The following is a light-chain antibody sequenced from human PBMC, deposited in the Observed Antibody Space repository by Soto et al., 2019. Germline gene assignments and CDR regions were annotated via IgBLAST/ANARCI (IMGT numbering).Light chain of an antibody. CDR2: DDT. J-gene: IGLJ3*02. Sequence: SYELTQPPSVSVAPGQTARIICEGHNIGSKSVHWYQLRPGQAPEVVLYDDTDRPSGIPERFSGSNSGDTATLTITRVEAGDGADYYCQVRDSSNDYLVFGGGTKLTVL. CDR1: NIGSKS. V-gene: IGLV3-21*02. CDR3: QVRDSSNDYLV.